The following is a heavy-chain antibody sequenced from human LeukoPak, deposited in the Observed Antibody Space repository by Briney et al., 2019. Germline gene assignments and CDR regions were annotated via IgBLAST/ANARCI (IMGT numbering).Heavy chain of an antibody. Sequence: ASVKVPCKTSAGAFRSYAINWVRQAPGQGLEWMGRIIPALTMTNYAQKFQGRVTIIADKSTSTAYMEMTSLRSEDTAVYYCARSLMGRDYFDFWGQGSQVTVSS. CDR2: IIPALTMT. CDR3: ARSLMGRDYFDF. V-gene: IGHV1-69*04. CDR1: AGAFRSYA. J-gene: IGHJ4*02. D-gene: IGHD1-26*01.